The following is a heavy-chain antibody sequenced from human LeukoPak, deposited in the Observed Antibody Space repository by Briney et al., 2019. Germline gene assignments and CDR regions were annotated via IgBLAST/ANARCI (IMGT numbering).Heavy chain of an antibody. J-gene: IGHJ4*02. V-gene: IGHV3-53*01. Sequence: ETLSLTCAVYGGSFSGYYWSWVRQAPGKGLEWVSVIYSGGSTYYADSVKGRFTISRDNSKNTLYLQMNSLRAEDTAVYYCARSVVTAIFEGWGQGTLVTVSS. D-gene: IGHD2-21*02. CDR2: IYSGGST. CDR3: ARSVVTAIFEG. CDR1: GGSFSGYY.